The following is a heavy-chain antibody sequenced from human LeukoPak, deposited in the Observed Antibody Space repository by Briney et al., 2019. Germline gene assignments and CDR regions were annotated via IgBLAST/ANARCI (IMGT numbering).Heavy chain of an antibody. D-gene: IGHD1-14*01. V-gene: IGHV3-48*02. J-gene: IGHJ3*02. CDR3: ARDGTFRSIRPWEPVHDAFDI. CDR1: GFTFSSYA. CDR2: ISSSSSTI. Sequence: SGGSLRLSCAASGFTFSSYAMSWVRQAPGKGLEWVSYISSSSSTIYYADSVKGRFTISRDNAKNSLYLQMNSLRDEDTAVYYCARDGTFRSIRPWEPVHDAFDIWGQGTMVTVSS.